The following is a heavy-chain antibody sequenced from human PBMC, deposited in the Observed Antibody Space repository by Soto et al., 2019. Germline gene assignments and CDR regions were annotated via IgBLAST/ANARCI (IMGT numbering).Heavy chain of an antibody. CDR1: GDSISRGY. CDR2: IKQDGSEK. D-gene: IGHD3-16*01. CDR3: ARVVELCSKPAWFDP. J-gene: IGHJ5*02. Sequence: ASETLSLTCAVSGDSISRGYHWAWIRQAPGKGLEWVANIKQDGSEKYYVDSVKGRFTISRDNAKNSLYLQMNSLRAEDTAVYYCARVVELCSKPAWFDPWGQGTLFTVSS. V-gene: IGHV3-7*01.